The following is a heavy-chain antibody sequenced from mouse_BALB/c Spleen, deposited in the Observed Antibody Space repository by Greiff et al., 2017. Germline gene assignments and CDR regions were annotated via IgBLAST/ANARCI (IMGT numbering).Heavy chain of an antibody. CDR3: ARGDDYDARYFDV. J-gene: IGHJ1*01. CDR2: INPSTGYT. D-gene: IGHD2-4*01. CDR1: GYTFTSYW. Sequence: QVQLKESGAELAKPGASVKMSCKASGYTFTSYWMHWVKQRPGQGLEWIGYINPSTGYTEYNQKFKDKATLTADKSSSTAYMQLSSLTSEDSAVYYCARGDDYDARYFDVWGAGTTVTVSS. V-gene: IGHV1-7*01.